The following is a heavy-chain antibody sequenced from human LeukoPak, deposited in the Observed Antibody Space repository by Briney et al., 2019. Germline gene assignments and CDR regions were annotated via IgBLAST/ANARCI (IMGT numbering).Heavy chain of an antibody. V-gene: IGHV3-74*01. Sequence: GGSLRLSCVASGFTFSNYWIHWVRQPPGKGLVWVSRIYVDGRTTNYADSVKGRFTISRDNAKNTVYLEMNSLSVEDTATYYCIRDFRSADLWGQGTLVTVTS. J-gene: IGHJ5*02. CDR3: IRDFRSADL. CDR1: GFTFSNYW. CDR2: IYVDGRTT.